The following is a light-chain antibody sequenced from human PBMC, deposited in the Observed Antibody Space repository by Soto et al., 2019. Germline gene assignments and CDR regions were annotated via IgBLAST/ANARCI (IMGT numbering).Light chain of an antibody. CDR2: ASS. Sequence: QSVLTQPASVSGSPGQSITISCTGTSSDVGRYNYVSWYQHHPGKAPRLMIYASSNRPSGVSHRFSGSRSGNTASLTMSGLQAEDEADYYCSSYTSGSTLYVFGTGTKLTVL. CDR3: SSYTSGSTLYV. J-gene: IGLJ1*01. V-gene: IGLV2-14*01. CDR1: SSDVGRYNY.